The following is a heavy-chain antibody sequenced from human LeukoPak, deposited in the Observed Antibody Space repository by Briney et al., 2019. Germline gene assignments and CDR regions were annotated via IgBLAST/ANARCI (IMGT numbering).Heavy chain of an antibody. CDR1: GGSISISSFY. V-gene: IGHV4-39*01. CDR3: ARHLSLSSDFDY. J-gene: IGHJ4*02. CDR2: IYYSGCA. D-gene: IGHD6-6*01. Sequence: SETLSLTCTVSGGSISISSFYWGWIRQPPGKQLEWIGSIYYSGCAYYNPTLKSRVTISVDTSENQFSLRLTSVTATDTAVYYCARHLSLSSDFDYWGQGPLVTVSS.